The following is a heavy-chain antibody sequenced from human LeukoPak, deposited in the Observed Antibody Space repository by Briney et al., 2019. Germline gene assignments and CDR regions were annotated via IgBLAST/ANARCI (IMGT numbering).Heavy chain of an antibody. CDR1: GGSISSYY. CDR3: ARVFDSPEWPYYYYYMDV. D-gene: IGHD3-3*01. J-gene: IGHJ6*03. V-gene: IGHV4-4*07. CDR2: IYTSGST. Sequence: PSETLSLTCTVSGGSISSYYWSWIRQPAGKGLEWIGRIYTSGSTNCNPSLKSRVTMSVDTSKNQFSLKLSSVTAADTAVYYCARVFDSPEWPYYYYYMDVWGKETTVTVSS.